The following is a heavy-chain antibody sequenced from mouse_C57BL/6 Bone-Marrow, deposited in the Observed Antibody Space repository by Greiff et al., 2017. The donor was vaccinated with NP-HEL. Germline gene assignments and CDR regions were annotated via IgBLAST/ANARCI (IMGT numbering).Heavy chain of an antibody. CDR1: GYAFTNYL. Sequence: QVHVKQSGAELVRPGTSVKVSCKASGYAFTNYLIEWVKQRPGQGLEWIGVINPGSGGTNYNEKFKGKATLTADKSSSTAYMQLSSLTSEDSAVYFCAREEGYYGSRDYWGQGTTLTVSS. CDR2: INPGSGGT. CDR3: AREEGYYGSRDY. D-gene: IGHD1-1*01. V-gene: IGHV1-54*01. J-gene: IGHJ2*01.